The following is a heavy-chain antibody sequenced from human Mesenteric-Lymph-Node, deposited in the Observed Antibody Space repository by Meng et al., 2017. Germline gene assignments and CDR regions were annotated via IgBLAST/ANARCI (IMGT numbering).Heavy chain of an antibody. V-gene: IGHV3-7*01. CDR1: GFSFSSYW. Sequence: GESLKISCVSSGFSFSSYWMAWVRQAPGKGLQWVGNVDKDGSEEIYVESVKGRFTISRDNAKNSLSLQMNSLRADDTAVYYCARDKARDYGDYELYYYYGMDVWGQGTTVTVSS. CDR3: ARDKARDYGDYELYYYYGMDV. J-gene: IGHJ6*02. D-gene: IGHD4-17*01. CDR2: VDKDGSEE.